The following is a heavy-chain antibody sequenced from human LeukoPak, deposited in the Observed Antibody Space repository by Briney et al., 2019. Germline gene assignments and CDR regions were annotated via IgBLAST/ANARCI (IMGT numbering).Heavy chain of an antibody. V-gene: IGHV3-48*01. CDR3: ARVGGRGIDY. CDR2: TGSIGSTI. J-gene: IGHJ4*02. CDR1: GFSFNIYS. Sequence: PGGSLRLSCSASGFSFNIYSMSWVRQSPGKGLEWIAYTGSIGSTIHYADSVKGRFTITRDNAKKSLYLQMDTLRGDDTAVYYCARVGGRGIDYCGQGNLVSVSS.